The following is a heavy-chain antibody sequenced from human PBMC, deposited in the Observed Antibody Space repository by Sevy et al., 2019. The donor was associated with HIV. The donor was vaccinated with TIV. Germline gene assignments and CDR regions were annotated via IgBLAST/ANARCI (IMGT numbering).Heavy chain of an antibody. CDR1: GGSFSGYY. J-gene: IGHJ4*02. D-gene: IGHD2-2*01. V-gene: IGHV4-34*01. CDR2: INHSGST. CDR3: ARKESCGSTSCYGAPFDY. Sequence: SETLSLTCAVYGGSFSGYYWSWIRQPPGKGLEWIGEINHSGSTNYNPSLKSRVTISVDTSKNQFSLKLSSVTAADTAVYYCARKESCGSTSCYGAPFDYWGQGTLVTVSS.